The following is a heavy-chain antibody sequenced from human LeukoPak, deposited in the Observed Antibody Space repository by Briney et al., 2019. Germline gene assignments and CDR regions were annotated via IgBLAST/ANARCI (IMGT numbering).Heavy chain of an antibody. D-gene: IGHD3-10*01. Sequence: GGSLRLSCAASGFTFSRYWMHWVRQVPGKGLEWVSVIYSGGSTYYADSVKGRFTISRDNSKNTLYLQMNSLRAEDTAVYYCARGGVWFGELLRRYFDYWGQGTLVTVSS. CDR1: GFTFSRYW. CDR2: IYSGGST. J-gene: IGHJ4*02. CDR3: ARGGVWFGELLRRYFDY. V-gene: IGHV3-66*01.